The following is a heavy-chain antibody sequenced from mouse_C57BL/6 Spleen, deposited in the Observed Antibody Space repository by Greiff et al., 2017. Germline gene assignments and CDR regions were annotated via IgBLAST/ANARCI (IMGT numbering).Heavy chain of an antibody. V-gene: IGHV1-5*01. Sequence: VQLKQSGTVLARPGASVKMSCKTSGYTFTSYWMHWVKQRPGQGLEWIGAIYPGNSDTSYNQKFKGKAKLTAVTSASTAYMALSSLTKEDSAVYYCTKSHYYGSSPHYYAMDYWGQGTSVTVSS. CDR1: GYTFTSYW. CDR3: TKSHYYGSSPHYYAMDY. CDR2: IYPGNSDT. D-gene: IGHD1-1*01. J-gene: IGHJ4*01.